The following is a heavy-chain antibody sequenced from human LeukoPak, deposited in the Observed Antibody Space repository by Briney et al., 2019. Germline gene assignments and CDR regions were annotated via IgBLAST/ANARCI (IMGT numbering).Heavy chain of an antibody. CDR2: ISGSGVTT. CDR3: AKGSTGTTGYFEP. D-gene: IGHD1-1*01. Sequence: GGSLRLSCAASGFTFSNSSMSWVRQAPGKGLEWVSTISGSGVTTYYADSVKGRFTISRDNSKNTVYVQMNSLRAEDTAVYYCAKGSTGTTGYFEPWGQGTLVTVSS. CDR1: GFTFSNSS. V-gene: IGHV3-23*01. J-gene: IGHJ4*02.